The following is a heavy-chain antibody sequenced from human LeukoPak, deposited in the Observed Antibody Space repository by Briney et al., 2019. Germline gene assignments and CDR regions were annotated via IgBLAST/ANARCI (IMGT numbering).Heavy chain of an antibody. CDR1: GVTFADYG. Sequence: GGSLRLSCAASGVTFADYGMSWVRQAPGKGLEWVSGITGNGGSVGYADAMKGRFTVSRDNTKNSLYLQMNSLRDEDTALYYCARDHVGSGYYYFDSWGQGTLVTVSS. J-gene: IGHJ4*02. V-gene: IGHV3-20*04. CDR2: ITGNGGSV. D-gene: IGHD3-22*01. CDR3: ARDHVGSGYYYFDS.